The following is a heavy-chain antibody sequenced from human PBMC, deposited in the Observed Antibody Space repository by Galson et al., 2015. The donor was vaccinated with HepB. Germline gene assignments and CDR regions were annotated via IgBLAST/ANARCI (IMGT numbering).Heavy chain of an antibody. Sequence: SLRLSCAASGFTFSSYAMSWVRQAPGKGLEWVSTISASGGNTYYADSVKGRFTISRDSSKNTLYLRMNSLRAEDTAIYYCAIVSGTVAAYEYFQHWGQGTLVTVSS. V-gene: IGHV3-23*01. CDR3: AIVSGTVAAYEYFQH. J-gene: IGHJ1*01. D-gene: IGHD6-19*01. CDR1: GFTFSSYA. CDR2: ISASGGNT.